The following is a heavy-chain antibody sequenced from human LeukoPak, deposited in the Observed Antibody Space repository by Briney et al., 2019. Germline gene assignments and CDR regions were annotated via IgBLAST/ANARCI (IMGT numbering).Heavy chain of an antibody. J-gene: IGHJ6*03. Sequence: SKTLSLTCTVSGGSISSYYWSWIRQPPGKGLEWIGYIYTSGSTNYNPSLKSRVTISVDTSKNQFSLKLSSVTAADTAVYYCARQPRLLWFGEFHMDVWGKGTTVTVSS. D-gene: IGHD3-10*01. CDR2: IYTSGST. V-gene: IGHV4-4*09. CDR1: GGSISSYY. CDR3: ARQPRLLWFGEFHMDV.